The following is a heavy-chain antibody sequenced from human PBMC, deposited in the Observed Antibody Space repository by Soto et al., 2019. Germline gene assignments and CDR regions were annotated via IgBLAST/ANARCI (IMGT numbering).Heavy chain of an antibody. CDR1: GFTFSSYS. Sequence: EVQLVESGGGLVKPGGSLRLSCAASGFTFSSYSMNWVRQAPGKGLEWVSSISSSSSYIYYADSVKGRFTISRDNAKNSRYLQMNSLRAEDTAVYSCARGVGRSYMDVWGKGTTVTVSS. CDR2: ISSSSSYI. V-gene: IGHV3-21*01. CDR3: ARGVGRSYMDV. J-gene: IGHJ6*03.